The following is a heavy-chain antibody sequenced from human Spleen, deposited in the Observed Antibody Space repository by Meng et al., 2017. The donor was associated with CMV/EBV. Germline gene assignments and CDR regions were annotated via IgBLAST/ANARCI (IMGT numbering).Heavy chain of an antibody. Sequence: VSGASISSGGYYWGWVRQRPGKGLEWIGYIHYRGSTSYNPSLKSRLTMSVDSSKNQFSLRLNSVTAADTAVFYCARQGYSYGLELDSWGQGALVTVSS. D-gene: IGHD5-18*01. V-gene: IGHV4-31*02. CDR3: ARQGYSYGLELDS. J-gene: IGHJ4*02. CDR2: IHYRGST. CDR1: GASISSGGYY.